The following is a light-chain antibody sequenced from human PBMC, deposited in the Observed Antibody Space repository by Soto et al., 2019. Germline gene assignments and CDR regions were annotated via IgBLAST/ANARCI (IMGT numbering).Light chain of an antibody. Sequence: DTQMTQSPSSLSASVVNRVTITCQASQDIATYLNWYQQKPGKAPNLLIYDASNLETGVPSRFSGGGSGTHFTLTISSLQPDDFATYYCQQYNSYSSTFGHGTKVDI. CDR2: DAS. V-gene: IGKV1-33*01. CDR1: QDIATY. CDR3: QQYNSYSST. J-gene: IGKJ1*01.